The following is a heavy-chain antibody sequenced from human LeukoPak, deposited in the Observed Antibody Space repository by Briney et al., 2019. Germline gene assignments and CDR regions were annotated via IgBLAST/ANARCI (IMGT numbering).Heavy chain of an antibody. CDR1: GFTFSGYW. D-gene: IGHD2-21*01. J-gene: IGHJ4*02. Sequence: GGSLRLSCAASGFTFSGYWMSWVRQAPGKGLEWVANIKQDESEKYYVDSVKGRFTISRDNAKNSLYLQMNSLRAEDTAVYYCARGPSYCGGDCYYYFDQWGQGTLVTVSS. V-gene: IGHV3-7*01. CDR2: IKQDESEK. CDR3: ARGPSYCGGDCYYYFDQ.